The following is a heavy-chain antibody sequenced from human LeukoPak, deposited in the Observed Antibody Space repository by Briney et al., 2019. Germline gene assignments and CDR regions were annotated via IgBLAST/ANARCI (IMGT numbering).Heavy chain of an antibody. CDR1: GFIVSRNY. V-gene: IGHV3-53*01. CDR2: IYSSGTT. J-gene: IGHJ5*02. D-gene: IGHD3-10*01. Sequence: PGGSLRLSCAASGFIVSRNYMNWVRQAPGKGLKWVSLIYSSGTTYYADSVKGRFTISRDNSKNTLYLQMNSLRAEDTAVYYCAREGDTPWFDPWGQGTLVTVSS. CDR3: AREGDTPWFDP.